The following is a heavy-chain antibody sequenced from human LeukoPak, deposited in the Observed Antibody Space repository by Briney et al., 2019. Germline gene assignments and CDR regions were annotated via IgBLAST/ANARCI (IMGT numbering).Heavy chain of an antibody. D-gene: IGHD3-10*01. J-gene: IGHJ3*02. Sequence: PSETLSSTCTVSGGSISSSSYYWGWIRQPPGKGLEWIGSIYYSGSTYYNPSLKSRVTISVDTSKNQFSLKLSSVTAADTAVYYCARVKMVRGVMGAFDIWGQGTMVTVSS. CDR1: GGSISSSSYY. V-gene: IGHV4-39*07. CDR3: ARVKMVRGVMGAFDI. CDR2: IYYSGST.